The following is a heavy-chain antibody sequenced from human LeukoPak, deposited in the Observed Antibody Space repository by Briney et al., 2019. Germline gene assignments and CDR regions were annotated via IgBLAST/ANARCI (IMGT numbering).Heavy chain of an antibody. Sequence: SVKVSCKASGGTFSSYAISWVRQAPGQGLEWMGGIIPIFGTANYAQKFQGRVTITADESTSTAYMELSSLRSEDTAVYYCVREFTVTTGYFDYWGQGTLVTVSS. CDR3: VREFTVTTGYFDY. V-gene: IGHV1-69*13. D-gene: IGHD4-17*01. J-gene: IGHJ4*02. CDR2: IIPIFGTA. CDR1: GGTFSSYA.